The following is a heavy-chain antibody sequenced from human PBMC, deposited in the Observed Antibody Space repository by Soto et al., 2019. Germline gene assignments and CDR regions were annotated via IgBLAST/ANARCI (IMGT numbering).Heavy chain of an antibody. CDR3: AKALGRFSDTSSCGYWYFDL. CDR2: VSYDGSNY. J-gene: IGHJ2*01. D-gene: IGHD2-2*01. Sequence: QVQLVESGGGVVQPGRSLRLSCAASGFTFSSYGFHWVRQAPGKGLEWVAVVSYDGSNYYYADSVKGRFTISRDNSKNTLYLEMNSLRTEDTAVFFCAKALGRFSDTSSCGYWYFDLWGRGTLVTVSS. CDR1: GFTFSSYG. V-gene: IGHV3-30*18.